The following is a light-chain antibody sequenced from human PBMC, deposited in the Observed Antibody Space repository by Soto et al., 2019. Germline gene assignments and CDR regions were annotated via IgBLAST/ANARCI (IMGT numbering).Light chain of an antibody. J-gene: IGLJ2*01. CDR2: DVN. CDR1: SSDVGGSNY. CDR3: SSYRSGSTLV. Sequence: QSVLTQPASVSGSPGQSITISCTGTSSDVGGSNYVSWYQQHPGKAPKLMIYDVNNRPSGISNRFSGSKSGNTASLTISGLQAEDEADYYCSSYRSGSTLVFGGGTKRTVL. V-gene: IGLV2-14*01.